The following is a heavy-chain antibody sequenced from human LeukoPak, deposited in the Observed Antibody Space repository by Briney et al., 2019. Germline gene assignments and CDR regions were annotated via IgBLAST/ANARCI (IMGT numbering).Heavy chain of an antibody. D-gene: IGHD3-16*01. CDR1: GYTFTSYD. CDR3: ARVTKGGRLRPKSNWFDP. CDR2: MNPNSGNT. J-gene: IGHJ5*02. Sequence: GASVKVSCKASGYTFTSYDINWVRQATGQGLEWMGWMNPNSGNTGYAQKFQGRVTMTRNTSISTAYMELSSLRSEDTAVYYCARVTKGGRLRPKSNWFDPWGQGTLVTVSS. V-gene: IGHV1-8*01.